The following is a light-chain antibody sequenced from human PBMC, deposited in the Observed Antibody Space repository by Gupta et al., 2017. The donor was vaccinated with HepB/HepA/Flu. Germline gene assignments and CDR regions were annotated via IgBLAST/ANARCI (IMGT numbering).Light chain of an antibody. CDR3: QGSCNPAWK. CDR2: AAS. CDR1: QSISRY. V-gene: IGKV1-39*01. J-gene: IGKJ1*01. Sequence: DIPMTQSPSSLSASVGDRVTITCRASQSISRYLNWYQQKPGKAPKLLIYAASSLQSGVPSRFSGSGSGTDFTLTINRLQPEDFATYYCQGSCNPAWKFGPGTRLEI.